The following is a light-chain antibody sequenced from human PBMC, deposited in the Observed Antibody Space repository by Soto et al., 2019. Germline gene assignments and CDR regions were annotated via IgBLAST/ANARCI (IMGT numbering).Light chain of an antibody. V-gene: IGKV3-20*01. CDR2: GAS. CDR3: QQYGSSPPT. Sequence: EIVLTQSPGTLSLSPGERATLSCRASQSVTSSFLAWYQQKPGQAPSLLIYGASTRATGIPDRLSGSGSVTDFTHTIIILDPDDFAEYYCQQYGSSPPTFGEGTKVEIK. J-gene: IGKJ1*01. CDR1: QSVTSSF.